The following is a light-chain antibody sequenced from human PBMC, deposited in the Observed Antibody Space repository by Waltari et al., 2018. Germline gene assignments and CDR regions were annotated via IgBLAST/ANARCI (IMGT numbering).Light chain of an antibody. CDR2: STD. V-gene: IGLV8-61*01. Sequence: QTVVTQEPSISVSPGGTVTLTCGLSSGPVSTNYYTCWYQQTPGQAPRPLIYSTDTRSSGVPDRFSGSILGNKAVLTITGAQAHDEADYHCVLYMGGAILFGGGTKLTVL. CDR3: VLYMGGAIL. J-gene: IGLJ3*02. CDR1: SGPVSTNYY.